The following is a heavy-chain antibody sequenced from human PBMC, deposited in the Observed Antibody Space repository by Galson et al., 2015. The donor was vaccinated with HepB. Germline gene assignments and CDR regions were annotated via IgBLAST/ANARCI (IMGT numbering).Heavy chain of an antibody. D-gene: IGHD3-10*01. CDR1: GFTFSSYA. V-gene: IGHV3-23*01. J-gene: IGHJ4*02. Sequence: SLRLSCAASGFTFSSYAMSWVRQSPGKGLEWVSGISGSGGSTNYADSVKGRFTISRDNSKNTVSLQMKSLRAEDTAVYRCAKDGLLWFASGFDYWGQGILVTVSS. CDR2: ISGSGGST. CDR3: AKDGLLWFASGFDY.